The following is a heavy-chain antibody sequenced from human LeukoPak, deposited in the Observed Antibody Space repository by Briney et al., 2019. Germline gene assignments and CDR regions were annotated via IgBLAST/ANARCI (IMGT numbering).Heavy chain of an antibody. V-gene: IGHV1-2*02. CDR3: ARDRVGSGWARPYYFDQ. CDR1: GYTFTDYY. J-gene: IGHJ4*02. D-gene: IGHD6-19*01. CDR2: IIRKIGST. Sequence: ASVKVSCQPSGYTFTDYYLHWVRQAPGQALVQLQLIIRKIGSTMYAEKLQGRVTRTRETSIRTAYMELSSLRSDDTSLYYCARDRVGSGWARPYYFDQWGQGTLVTVSS.